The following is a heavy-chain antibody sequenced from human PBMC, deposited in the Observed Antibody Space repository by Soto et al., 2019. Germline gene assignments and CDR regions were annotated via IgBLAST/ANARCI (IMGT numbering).Heavy chain of an antibody. CDR3: AHRGYGDYPRDNWFDP. J-gene: IGHJ5*02. V-gene: IGHV2-5*01. CDR2: IYWNDDK. D-gene: IGHD4-17*01. CDR1: GFSLSTSGVN. Sequence: SGPTLVNPTQTLTLTCTFSGFSLSTSGVNVGWFRQPPGKALEWLALIYWNDDKRFSPSLKSRLTITKDTSKNQVVLTMTNMDPVDTATYYCAHRGYGDYPRDNWFDPWGQGTLVTVSS.